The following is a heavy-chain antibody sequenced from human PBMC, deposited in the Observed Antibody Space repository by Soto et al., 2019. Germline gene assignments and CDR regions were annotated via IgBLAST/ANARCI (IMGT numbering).Heavy chain of an antibody. CDR1: GFTFSSYA. V-gene: IGHV3-23*01. J-gene: IGHJ4*02. Sequence: GGSLRLSCAASGFTFSSYAMSWVRQAPGKGLEWVSAISGSGGSTYYADSVKGRFTISRDNSKNTLYLQMNSLRAEDTAVYYCAKVPLSGSGSYTYQYYFDYWGQGTLVTVSS. CDR3: AKVPLSGSGSYTYQYYFDY. D-gene: IGHD3-10*01. CDR2: ISGSGGST.